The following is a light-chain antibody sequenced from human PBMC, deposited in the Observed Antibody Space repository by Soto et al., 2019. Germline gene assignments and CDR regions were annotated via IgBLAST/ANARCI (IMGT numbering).Light chain of an antibody. V-gene: IGKV3-20*01. CDR1: QSVSSN. CDR2: GAS. Sequence: EIVMSQSPGTLSVTPGERATLSCRASQSVSSNLAWYQQKPGQAPRLLIYGASSRATGIPDRFSGSGSGTDFTLTISRLEPEDFAVYYCQQYGSSSWTFGQGTRWIS. CDR3: QQYGSSSWT. J-gene: IGKJ1*01.